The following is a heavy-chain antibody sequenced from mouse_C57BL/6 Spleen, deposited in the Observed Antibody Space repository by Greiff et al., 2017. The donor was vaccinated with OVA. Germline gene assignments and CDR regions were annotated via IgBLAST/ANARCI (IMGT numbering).Heavy chain of an antibody. Sequence: VQLKESGPELVKPGASVKIPCKASGYTFTDYNMDWVKQSPGKSLEWIGDINPNNGGTIYNQKFKGKATLTVDKSSSTAYMELRSLTSEDTAVYYCASGGGAMDYWGQGTSVTVSS. J-gene: IGHJ4*01. CDR1: GYTFTDYN. D-gene: IGHD1-1*02. CDR3: ASGGGAMDY. CDR2: INPNNGGT. V-gene: IGHV1-18*01.